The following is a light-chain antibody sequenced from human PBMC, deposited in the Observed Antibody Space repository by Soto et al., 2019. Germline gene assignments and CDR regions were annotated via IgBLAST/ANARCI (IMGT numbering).Light chain of an antibody. V-gene: IGKV3-11*01. Sequence: EIVLTQSPGTLSLSPGERATLSCRASQSVGTKLAWYQQKPGQAPRLLISGSSSRATGIPDRFSGSGSGADFTLTISILEPEDFAVYYCQQHNNCPITFGQGTRLEIK. CDR2: GSS. CDR1: QSVGTK. J-gene: IGKJ5*01. CDR3: QQHNNCPIT.